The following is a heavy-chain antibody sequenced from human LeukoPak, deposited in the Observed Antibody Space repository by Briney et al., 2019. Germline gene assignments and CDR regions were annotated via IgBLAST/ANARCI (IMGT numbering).Heavy chain of an antibody. CDR1: GDSMSSYY. V-gene: IGHV4-59*01. CDR3: ARGLGGHYYGSGSQYFDY. D-gene: IGHD3-10*01. CDR2: IYYSGST. J-gene: IGHJ4*02. Sequence: SETLSLTCNVSGDSMSSYYWAWIRQPPGQGLEWIGNIYYSGSTQYNPSLKSRITMSVDTSKNQFSLKMNSVTAADAAVYFCARGLGGHYYGSGSQYFDYWGQGTLVTVSS.